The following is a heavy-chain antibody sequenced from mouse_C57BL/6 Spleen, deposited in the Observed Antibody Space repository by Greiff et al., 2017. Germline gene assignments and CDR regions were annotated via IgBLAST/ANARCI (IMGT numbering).Heavy chain of an antibody. Sequence: QLQRPGTELVRPGASLNLSCRASGYPFTSSWMHWVKRRPGQGLEWIGNINPSNGGTNYNEKFKSKATLTVDKSSSTAYMQLSSLTSEDSAVYYCARGELGLDYWGQGTTLTVSS. CDR1: GYPFTSSW. CDR2: INPSNGGT. CDR3: ARGELGLDY. J-gene: IGHJ2*01. V-gene: IGHV1-53*01. D-gene: IGHD4-1*01.